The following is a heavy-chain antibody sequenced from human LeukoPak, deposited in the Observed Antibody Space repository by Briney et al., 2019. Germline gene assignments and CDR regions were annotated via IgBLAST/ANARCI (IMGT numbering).Heavy chain of an antibody. CDR2: ISSSSSYI. CDR1: GFTFSSYS. V-gene: IGHV3-21*01. Sequence: GGSLRLSCAASGFTFSSYSMNWVRQAPGKGLEWVSSISSSSSYIYYADSVKGRFTISRDNAKNSLYLQMNSLRAEDTAVYYCARSVGYFDWLGYGGQGTLVTVS. J-gene: IGHJ4*02. CDR3: ARSVGYFDWLGY. D-gene: IGHD3-9*01.